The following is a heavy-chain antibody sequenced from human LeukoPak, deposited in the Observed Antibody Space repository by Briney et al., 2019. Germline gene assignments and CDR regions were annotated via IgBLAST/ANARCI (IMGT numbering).Heavy chain of an antibody. CDR3: ARRGGSRGNWFDP. CDR1: GASLSSGSYY. V-gene: IGHV4-61*02. Sequence: KPSETLSLTCTVSGASLSSGSYYWSWIRQPAGKGLEWIGRIYPSGSTDYNPSLKSRVTISIDTSKNQFSLKQSSVTAADTAVYYCARRGGSRGNWFDPWGQGTLVTVSS. J-gene: IGHJ5*02. CDR2: IYPSGST. D-gene: IGHD3-10*01.